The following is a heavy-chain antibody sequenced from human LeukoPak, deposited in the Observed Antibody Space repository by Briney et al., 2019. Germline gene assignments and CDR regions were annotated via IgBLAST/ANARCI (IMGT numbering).Heavy chain of an antibody. Sequence: KPSETLSLPCSVYGGSFSGYYWSWIRQPPGKGLEWLGEINHSGSTNYNPSLKSRVTISVDTSKNQFSLKLSSVTAADTAVYYCARDRSGYSVPILNHDAFDIWGQGTMVTVSS. J-gene: IGHJ3*02. CDR3: ARDRSGYSVPILNHDAFDI. CDR1: GGSFSGYY. V-gene: IGHV4-34*01. D-gene: IGHD3-22*01. CDR2: INHSGST.